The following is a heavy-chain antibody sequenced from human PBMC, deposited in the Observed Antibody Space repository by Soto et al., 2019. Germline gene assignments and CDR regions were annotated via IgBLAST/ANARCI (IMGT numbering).Heavy chain of an antibody. CDR3: AKDPIDFWSGSPALYFDY. Sequence: EVQLVESGGGLVQPGRSLRLSCAASGFTFDDYAMHWVRQAPGKGLEWVSGISWNSGSIGYADSVKGRFTISRDNAKNSLYLQMNSLRAEDTALYYCAKDPIDFWSGSPALYFDYWGQGTLVTVSS. CDR1: GFTFDDYA. CDR2: ISWNSGSI. V-gene: IGHV3-9*01. D-gene: IGHD3-3*01. J-gene: IGHJ4*02.